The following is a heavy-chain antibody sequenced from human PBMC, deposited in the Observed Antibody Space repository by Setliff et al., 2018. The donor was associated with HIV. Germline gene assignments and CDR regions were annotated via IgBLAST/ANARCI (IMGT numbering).Heavy chain of an antibody. Sequence: SETLSLTCAVYGGSFSGYYWSWIRQPPGKGLEWIGEINHSGSTNYNPSLKSRVTISVDTSKNQFSLKLSSVIAADTAVYYCGRQAWDHQSSGYFVDYWGQGTLVTVSS. CDR3: GRQAWDHQSSGYFVDY. CDR2: INHSGST. D-gene: IGHD6-19*01. CDR1: GGSFSGYY. J-gene: IGHJ4*02. V-gene: IGHV4-34*01.